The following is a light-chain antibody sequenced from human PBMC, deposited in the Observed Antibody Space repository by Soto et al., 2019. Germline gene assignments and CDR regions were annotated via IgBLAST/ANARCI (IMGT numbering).Light chain of an antibody. V-gene: IGKV3-20*01. J-gene: IGKJ4*01. CDR3: QQYDSSPLT. Sequence: EIVLTQSPGTLSLSPGERATLSCRASQSVTSTYLAWYQQKAGQAPRLLIFGASSRATGIPDRFSGSGPGTDVTLTISRLEPEDVAVYYCQQYDSSPLTFGGGTKVEI. CDR2: GAS. CDR1: QSVTSTY.